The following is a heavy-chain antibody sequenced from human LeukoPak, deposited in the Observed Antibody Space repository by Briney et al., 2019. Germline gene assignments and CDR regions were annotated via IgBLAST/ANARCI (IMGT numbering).Heavy chain of an antibody. CDR2: INHSGST. CDR3: AGAGEEYSSSSWAKWFDP. CDR1: GGSFSGYY. V-gene: IGHV4-34*01. D-gene: IGHD6-6*01. Sequence: SETLSLTCAVYGGSFSGYYWSWIRQPPGKGLEWIGEINHSGSTNYNPSLKSRVTISVDTSKNQFSLKLSSVTAADTAVYSCAGAGEEYSSSSWAKWFDPWGQGTLVTVSS. J-gene: IGHJ5*02.